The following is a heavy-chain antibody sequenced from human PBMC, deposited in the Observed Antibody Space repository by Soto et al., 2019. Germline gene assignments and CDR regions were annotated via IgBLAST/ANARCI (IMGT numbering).Heavy chain of an antibody. CDR1: GFTFRSYA. CDR3: ATRDGYDDAFDI. D-gene: IGHD5-12*01. V-gene: IGHV3-23*01. Sequence: GGSLRLSCAASGFTFRSYAMSLVRQAPGKGLEWVASIKSTGGRAYYVDSVKGRFTISRDNAKNSLYLQMNSLRAEDTAVYYCATRDGYDDAFDIWGQGTMVTVSS. J-gene: IGHJ3*02. CDR2: IKSTGGRA.